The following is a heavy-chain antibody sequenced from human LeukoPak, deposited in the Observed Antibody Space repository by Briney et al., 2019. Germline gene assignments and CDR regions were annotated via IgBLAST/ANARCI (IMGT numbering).Heavy chain of an antibody. D-gene: IGHD6-25*01. J-gene: IGHJ4*02. CDR3: ARYKDGGYVSFDY. Sequence: PSETLPLTCTVSGDSINNYYWSWIRQPPGRGLEWIGHIYHSGSSNYNPSRKSRVTISIDTSKNQLSLKLGSVTAADTAMYYCARYKDGGYVSFDYWGQGTQVTVSS. CDR2: IYHSGSS. V-gene: IGHV4-59*13. CDR1: GDSINNYY.